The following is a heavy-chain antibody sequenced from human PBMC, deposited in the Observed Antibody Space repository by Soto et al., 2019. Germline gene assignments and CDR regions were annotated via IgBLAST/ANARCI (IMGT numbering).Heavy chain of an antibody. CDR1: KFTFSSYW. Sequence: EVQLVESGGGLVQPGGSLRLSCAASKFTFSSYWMNWVRQAPGKGLEWVANIKQDGSEKYYVDSVKGRFTISRDNAKNALYLQMNSLRAEDTAVYYGGGGGGWVIDSWGQGALVTVSS. CDR3: GGGGGWVIDS. J-gene: IGHJ4*02. D-gene: IGHD3-16*01. CDR2: IKQDGSEK. V-gene: IGHV3-7*01.